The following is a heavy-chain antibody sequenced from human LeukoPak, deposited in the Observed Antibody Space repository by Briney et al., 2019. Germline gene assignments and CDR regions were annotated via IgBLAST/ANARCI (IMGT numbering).Heavy chain of an antibody. V-gene: IGHV3-43*01. CDR1: GFTFGDFT. Sequence: GGSLRLSCAASGFTFGDFTMQWVRQAPGKALEWVSLVSWGGASVYYADSVKGRFTISRDNSKNSLFLQMNLLRHEDTALYYCAKVRSPRVVNKSFDSWGHGTLVTVSS. CDR3: AKVRSPRVVNKSFDS. D-gene: IGHD3-3*01. J-gene: IGHJ4*01. CDR2: VSWGGASV.